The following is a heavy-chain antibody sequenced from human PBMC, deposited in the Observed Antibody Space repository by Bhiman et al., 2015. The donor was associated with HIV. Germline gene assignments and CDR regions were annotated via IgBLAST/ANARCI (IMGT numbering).Heavy chain of an antibody. Sequence: EVQLEESGGGLVKPGGSLRLSCAASGFTFSSYSMTWVRQAPGKGLEWVSSITSSSRYITYADSVKGRFTISRDNAKNSLYLQMNSLRAEDTAVYYCAREFTGYSSSNFDYWGQGTLVTVSS. CDR1: GFTFSSYS. V-gene: IGHV3-21*01. CDR2: ITSSSRYI. J-gene: IGHJ4*02. CDR3: AREFTGYSSSNFDY. D-gene: IGHD6-13*01.